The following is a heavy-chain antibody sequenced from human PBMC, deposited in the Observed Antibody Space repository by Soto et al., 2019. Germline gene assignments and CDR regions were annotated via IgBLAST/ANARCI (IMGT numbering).Heavy chain of an antibody. Sequence: PSEALSLTCAVSGGSISSSHWWSWVRQPAGKGLGWIRGIYHSGGTNYNPSLQSRVTRSVGKSKKKFSLKLSSVTAADTAVYYCARGLLLRREYSNPGWCNWFDPWAQGPLVTVSS. CDR3: ARGLLLRREYSNPGWCNWFDP. CDR1: GGSISSSHW. V-gene: IGHV4-4*02. J-gene: IGHJ5*02. D-gene: IGHD6-6*01. CDR2: IYHSGGT.